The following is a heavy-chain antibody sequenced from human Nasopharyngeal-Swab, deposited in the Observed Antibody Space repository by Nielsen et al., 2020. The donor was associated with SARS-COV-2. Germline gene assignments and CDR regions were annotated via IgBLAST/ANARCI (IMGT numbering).Heavy chain of an antibody. V-gene: IGHV3-21*01. CDR1: GFTFGSFG. CDR3: ARQDRFSYYLYV. Sequence: GESLKISCAGSGFTFGSFGMTWVRQAPGKGLEWVSSISPSSGYISYAESLKGRLTISRDNGKNSVYLLMNILRADDTAVYFCARQDRFSYYLYVWGKGTTVTVSS. J-gene: IGHJ6*03. D-gene: IGHD3-3*01. CDR2: ISPSSGYI.